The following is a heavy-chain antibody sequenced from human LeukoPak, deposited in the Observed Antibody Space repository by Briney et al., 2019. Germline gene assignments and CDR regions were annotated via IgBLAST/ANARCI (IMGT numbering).Heavy chain of an antibody. V-gene: IGHV3-9*01. J-gene: IGHJ4*02. D-gene: IGHD3-3*01. CDR2: ISWNSGSI. CDR3: AKDISGFLEWYIDY. Sequence: GRSLRLSCAASGFTFDDYAMHWVRQAPGKGPEWVSGISWNSGSIGYADSVKGRFTISRDNAKNSLYLQMNSLRAEDTALYYCAKDISGFLEWYIDYWGQGTLVTVSS. CDR1: GFTFDDYA.